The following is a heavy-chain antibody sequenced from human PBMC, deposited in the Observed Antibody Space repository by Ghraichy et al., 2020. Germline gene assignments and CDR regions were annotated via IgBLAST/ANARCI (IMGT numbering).Heavy chain of an antibody. D-gene: IGHD6-13*01. CDR2: IYYRGST. CDR3: VRHSGSSSWHMVPDY. Sequence: SETLSLTCTVSCDSISRSSDYWGWIRQPPGKGLEWIGSIYYRGSTYYHPSLKSRVTMSVDTSKNQFSLKLSSVTAADTAVYYCVRHSGSSSWHMVPDYWGQGTLVTVSS. V-gene: IGHV4-39*01. J-gene: IGHJ4*02. CDR1: CDSISRSSDY.